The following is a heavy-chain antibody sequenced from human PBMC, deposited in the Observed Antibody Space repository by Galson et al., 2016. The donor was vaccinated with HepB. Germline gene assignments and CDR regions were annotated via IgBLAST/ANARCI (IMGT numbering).Heavy chain of an antibody. CDR2: ISGSGSST. D-gene: IGHD3-22*01. CDR3: AKADYYDTSAYSQGRFDY. CDR1: GFTFSNFA. J-gene: IGHJ4*02. V-gene: IGHV3-23*01. Sequence: SLRLSCAASGFTFSNFAMSWVRQAPGKGLEWVSVISGSGSSTYYAESVKGLFTISRDNSKDTLYLQMNSLRAEDTAVYYCAKADYYDTSAYSQGRFDYWGQGTLVTVSS.